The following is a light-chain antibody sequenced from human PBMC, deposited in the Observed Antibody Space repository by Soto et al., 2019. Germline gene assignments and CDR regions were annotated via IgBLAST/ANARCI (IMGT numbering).Light chain of an antibody. CDR1: SSDVGGYNY. CDR2: EVT. Sequence: QSVLTQSPSASGSPGQSVTISCIGTSSDVGGYNYVSWYQHHPGKAPKLIIYEVTKRPSGVPDRFSGSRSGTTASLTVSGLQAADEADYYCGSYAGGNTFVFGTGTKLTVL. V-gene: IGLV2-8*01. CDR3: GSYAGGNTFV. J-gene: IGLJ1*01.